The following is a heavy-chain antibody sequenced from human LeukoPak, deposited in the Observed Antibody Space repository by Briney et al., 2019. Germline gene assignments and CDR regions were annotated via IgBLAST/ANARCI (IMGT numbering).Heavy chain of an antibody. CDR2: IYPDDSDT. CDR1: GYRFNAYW. CDR3: ARPNITSYYDSRGYDAFDV. V-gene: IGHV5-51*01. J-gene: IGHJ3*01. D-gene: IGHD3-22*01. Sequence: GESLKISCKGSGYRFNAYWIAWVRQMPGKGLEWMVIIYPDDSDTRYSPSFQGQVTISADKSVRTAYLQWSSLKASDTAMYYCARPNITSYYDSRGYDAFDVWGQGTMVTVS.